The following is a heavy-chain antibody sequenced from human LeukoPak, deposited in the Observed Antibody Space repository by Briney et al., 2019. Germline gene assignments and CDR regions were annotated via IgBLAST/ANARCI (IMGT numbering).Heavy chain of an antibody. D-gene: IGHD2-2*01. V-gene: IGHV1-69*05. CDR2: IIPIFGTA. Sequence: GASVKVSCKASGGTFSSYAISWVRQAPGQGLEWMGGIIPIFGTANYAQKFQGRVTITTDESTSTAYMELSSLRSEDTAVYYCARESDIVVVPAVTHGAFDIWGQGTMVTVSS. CDR1: GGTFSSYA. CDR3: ARESDIVVVPAVTHGAFDI. J-gene: IGHJ3*02.